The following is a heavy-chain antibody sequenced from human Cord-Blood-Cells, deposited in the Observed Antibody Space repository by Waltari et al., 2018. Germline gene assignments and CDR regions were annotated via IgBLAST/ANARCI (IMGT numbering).Heavy chain of an antibody. CDR2: IYNRGST. D-gene: IGHD3-9*01. J-gene: IGHJ6*02. CDR1: GGSVSSGSHY. V-gene: IGHV4-61*01. Sequence: QVQLQESGPGLVKPSETLSLPCTFSGGSVSSGSHYWSWIRQPPGQGLGWFGYIYNRGSTNSNPSRKSRVTRSVDTSKNQFSLKLSSVTAADTAVYYCARDIADILTGYSYYYYGMDVWGQGTTVTVSS. CDR3: ARDIADILTGYSYYYYGMDV.